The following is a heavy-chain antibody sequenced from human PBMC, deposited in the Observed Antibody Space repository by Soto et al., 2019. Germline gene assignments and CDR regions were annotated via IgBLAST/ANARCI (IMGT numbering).Heavy chain of an antibody. CDR2: INYSGST. V-gene: IGHV4-59*12. Sequence: SETLSLTCTVSGGSISSYYWSWIRQPPGKGLEWIGYINYSGSTNYNPSLKSRVTISVDTSKNQFSLKLSSVTAADTAVYYCARGPVAAMSSDFWCQGPLVTLSS. CDR3: ARGPVAAMSSDF. CDR1: GGSISSYY. J-gene: IGHJ4*02.